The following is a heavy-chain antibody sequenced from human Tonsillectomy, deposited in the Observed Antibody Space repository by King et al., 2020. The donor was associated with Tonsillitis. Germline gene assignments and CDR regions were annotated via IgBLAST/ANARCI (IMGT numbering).Heavy chain of an antibody. J-gene: IGHJ4*02. CDR2: IYPGDSDI. CDR3: SSLSSSSWHGSFDY. D-gene: IGHD6-13*01. CDR1: GYSFTSYW. V-gene: IGHV5-51*01. Sequence: EVQLVESGAEVKKPGESLKISCKGSGYSFTSYWIGWVRQMSGKGLEWMGIIYPGDSDIRYSPSFQGQVTISADKSISTAYLQWSSLKASDTAMYYCSSLSSSSWHGSFDYWGQGTLVTVSS.